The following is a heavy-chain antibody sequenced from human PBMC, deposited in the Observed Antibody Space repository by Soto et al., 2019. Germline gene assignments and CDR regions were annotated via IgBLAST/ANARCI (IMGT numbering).Heavy chain of an antibody. CDR3: AKDRITMVRGVIDP. J-gene: IGHJ5*02. V-gene: IGHV3-23*01. CDR1: GFTFSSYA. D-gene: IGHD3-10*01. CDR2: ISGSGGST. Sequence: GGSLRLSCAASGFTFSSYAMSLVRQAPGKGLEWVSAISGSGGSTYYADSVKGRFTISRDNSKNTLYLQMNSLRAEDTAVYYWAKDRITMVRGVIDPWGQGTLVTVSS.